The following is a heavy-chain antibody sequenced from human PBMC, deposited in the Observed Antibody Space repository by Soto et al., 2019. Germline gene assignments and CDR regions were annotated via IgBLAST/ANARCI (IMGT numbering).Heavy chain of an antibody. Sequence: GGSLRLSCAASGFIFSSYAMSWVRQAPGKGLEWVSAISGSGGSTYYADSVKGRFTISRDNSKNTLYLQMNSLRAEDTAVYYCASTIFGVVIIHRNYYYMDVWGKGTTVTVSS. V-gene: IGHV3-23*01. CDR1: GFIFSSYA. J-gene: IGHJ6*03. D-gene: IGHD3-3*01. CDR2: ISGSGGST. CDR3: ASTIFGVVIIHRNYYYMDV.